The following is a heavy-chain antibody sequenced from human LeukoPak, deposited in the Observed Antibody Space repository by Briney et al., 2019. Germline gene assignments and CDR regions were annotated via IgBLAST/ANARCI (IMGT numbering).Heavy chain of an antibody. CDR3: ARAELEPIRGYYYYMDV. D-gene: IGHD1-1*01. V-gene: IGHV3-21*01. Sequence: GGSLRLSCAASGFTFSSYSMNWVRQAPGKGLEWVSSISSSSSYIYYADSVKGRFTISRGNAKNSLYLQMNSLRAEDTAVYYCARAELEPIRGYYYYMDVWGKGTTVTVSS. CDR2: ISSSSSYI. J-gene: IGHJ6*03. CDR1: GFTFSSYS.